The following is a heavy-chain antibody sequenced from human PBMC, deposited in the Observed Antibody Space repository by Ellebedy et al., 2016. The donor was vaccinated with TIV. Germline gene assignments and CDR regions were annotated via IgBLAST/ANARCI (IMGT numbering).Heavy chain of an antibody. D-gene: IGHD4-17*01. J-gene: IGHJ5*02. CDR3: ARRGSYGDYTVQINSWFDT. Sequence: GESLKISCAASGFSFRSYWMSWVRQAPGKGLEWVANIYQDGGVQYYVDSVKGRFTISRDNADNSLFLQMHSRRAEDTAVYYCARRGSYGDYTVQINSWFDTWGRGTLVAVSS. CDR2: IYQDGGVQ. CDR1: GFSFRSYW. V-gene: IGHV3-7*01.